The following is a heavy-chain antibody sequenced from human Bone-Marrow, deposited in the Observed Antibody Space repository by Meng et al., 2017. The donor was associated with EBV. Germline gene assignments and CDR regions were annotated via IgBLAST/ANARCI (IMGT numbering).Heavy chain of an antibody. CDR3: ARGSMLRGDITCFGS. CDR2: IYYSGST. Sequence: QVQLQDSGLRLVRPSPILSLTCAVSGGSISNGGYVWSWIRQPPGKGLEWIGYIYYSGSTYYNPSFKSRVTKSVDTSKNQFYMKLSSVTATDTAVYYCARGSMLRGDITCFGSWGQGTLVTVSS. D-gene: IGHD3-10*01. V-gene: IGHV4-30-4*01. J-gene: IGHJ4*02. CDR1: GGSISNGGYV.